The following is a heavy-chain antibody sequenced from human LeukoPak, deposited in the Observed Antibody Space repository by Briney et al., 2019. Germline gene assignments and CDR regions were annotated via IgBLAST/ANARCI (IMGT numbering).Heavy chain of an antibody. D-gene: IGHD3-3*01. V-gene: IGHV1-69*13. CDR1: GGTFSSYA. CDR2: IIPIFGTA. CDR3: ARGNYDFWSGYSIDYYYYYMDV. Sequence: EASVKVSCKASGGTFSSYAISWVRQAPGQGLEWMGGIIPIFGTANYAQKFQGRVTITADESTSTAYMELSSLRSEDTAVYYCARGNYDFWSGYSIDYYYYYMDVWGKGTTVTVSS. J-gene: IGHJ6*03.